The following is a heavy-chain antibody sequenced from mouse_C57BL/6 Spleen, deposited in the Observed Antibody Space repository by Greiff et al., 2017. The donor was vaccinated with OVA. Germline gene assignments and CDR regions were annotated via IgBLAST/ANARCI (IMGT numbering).Heavy chain of an antibody. Sequence: QVQLKQPGAELVRPGSSVKLSCKASGYTFTSYWMHWVKQRPIQGLEWIGNIDPSDSETHYNQKFKDKATLTVDKSSSTAYMQLSSLTSEDSAVYYCARWGRKDYAMDYWGQGTSVTVSS. V-gene: IGHV1-52*01. CDR2: IDPSDSET. CDR1: GYTFTSYW. J-gene: IGHJ4*01. CDR3: ARWGRKDYAMDY.